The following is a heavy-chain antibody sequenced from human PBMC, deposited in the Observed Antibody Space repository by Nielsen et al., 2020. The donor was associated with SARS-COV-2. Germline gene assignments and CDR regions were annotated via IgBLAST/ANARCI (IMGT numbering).Heavy chain of an antibody. CDR3: ARGGQDIVLMVYAAPDY. CDR2: INPSGGST. D-gene: IGHD2-8*01. J-gene: IGHJ4*02. V-gene: IGHV1-46*01. CDR1: GYTFTSYY. Sequence: ASVKVSCKASGYTFTSYYMHWVRQAPGQGLEWMGIINPSGGSTSYAQKFQGRVTMTRDTSTSTVYMELSSLRSEDTAVYYCARGGQDIVLMVYAAPDYWCQGTLVTVSS.